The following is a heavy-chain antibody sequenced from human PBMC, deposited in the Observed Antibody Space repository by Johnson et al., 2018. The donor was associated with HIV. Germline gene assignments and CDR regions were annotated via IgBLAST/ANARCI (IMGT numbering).Heavy chain of an antibody. CDR2: IHWNGGSK. CDR3: ARGPIITIIVVPAPVCVHI. CDR1: GFTFDDYG. J-gene: IGHJ3*02. Sequence: VQLVESGGRVVRPGGSLRLSCVASGFTFDDYGMSWVRQAPGKGLEWVSGIHWNGGSKGYAESVKGRFTISRDNAKNSLYLQMNSLRAEDTAVYYCARGPIITIIVVPAPVCVHIWGQGTMVTVSS. V-gene: IGHV3-20*04. D-gene: IGHD3-22*01.